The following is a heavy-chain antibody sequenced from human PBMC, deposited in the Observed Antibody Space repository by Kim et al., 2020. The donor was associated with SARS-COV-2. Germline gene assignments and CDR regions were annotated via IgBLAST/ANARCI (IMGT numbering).Heavy chain of an antibody. D-gene: IGHD6-13*01. Sequence: ASVKVSCKASGYTFTSYGISWVRQAPGQGLEWMGWISAYNGNTNYAQNLQGRVTMTTDTSTSTAYMELRSPRSDDTAVYYCARAVRYSSSWYYWGQGTLVTVSS. CDR3: ARAVRYSSSWYY. J-gene: IGHJ4*02. CDR1: GYTFTSYG. V-gene: IGHV1-18*01. CDR2: ISAYNGNT.